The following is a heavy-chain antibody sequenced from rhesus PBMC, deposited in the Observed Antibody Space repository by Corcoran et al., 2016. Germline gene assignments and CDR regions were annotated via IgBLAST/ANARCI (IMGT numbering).Heavy chain of an antibody. Sequence: QVQLQESGPGLLKPSETLSLTCAVSGGSISSSYWSWIRQAPGKGLGWIGYSDGTGSHTNSNPSLRSRVTLSVDTSKNQFSLKLNSVTAADTAVYYCARDPRDTVGTAFDYWGQGVLVTVSS. CDR3: ARDPRDTVGTAFDY. D-gene: IGHD5-42*01. V-gene: IGHV4S11*01. J-gene: IGHJ4*01. CDR1: GGSISSSY. CDR2: SDGTGSHT.